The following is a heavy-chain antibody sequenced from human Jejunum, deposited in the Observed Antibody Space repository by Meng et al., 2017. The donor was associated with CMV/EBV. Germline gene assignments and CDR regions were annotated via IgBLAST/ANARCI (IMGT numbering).Heavy chain of an antibody. J-gene: IGHJ4*02. CDR2: IRGTGGSA. Sequence: SGFTFSGYTMTWVRQAPGTGLEWVSRIRGTGGSAAYADSVQDRFTIFRDNSQNTLYLQMNSLRAEDTAVYYCAKGAAFGVTAPDYWGQGTLVTVSS. CDR1: GFTFSGYT. CDR3: AKGAAFGVTAPDY. V-gene: IGHV3-23*01. D-gene: IGHD3-3*01.